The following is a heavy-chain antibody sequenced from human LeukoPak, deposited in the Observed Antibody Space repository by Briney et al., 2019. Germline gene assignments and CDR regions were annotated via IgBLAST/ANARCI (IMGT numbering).Heavy chain of an antibody. CDR2: IYDSGST. D-gene: IGHD4-11*01. J-gene: IGHJ6*03. Sequence: SETLSLTCTVSGGSITNNSYYWAWIRQPPGKGLQWIGSIYDSGSTHYNPSLKRRLTISVDTSKTPFSLKLSSVTAADTAVYYSARNETTGLQRTPYYHSYVDVWGKGTTVTVSS. CDR1: GGSITNNSYY. CDR3: ARNETTGLQRTPYYHSYVDV. V-gene: IGHV4-39*01.